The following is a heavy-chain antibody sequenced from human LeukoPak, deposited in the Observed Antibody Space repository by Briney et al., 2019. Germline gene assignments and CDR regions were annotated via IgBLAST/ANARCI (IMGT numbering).Heavy chain of an antibody. Sequence: GGSLRLSCAASGFTSSVSAIHWVRQASGKGLEWVGRVRTRTNNYATGYAASVEGRFTISRDNSKNILYLQMGSLRAEDTAVYYCASRTYYYDSSGYYYDAFDIWGQGTMVTVSS. CDR3: ASRTYYYDSSGYYYDAFDI. V-gene: IGHV3-73*01. CDR1: GFTSSVSA. CDR2: VRTRTNNYAT. D-gene: IGHD3-22*01. J-gene: IGHJ3*02.